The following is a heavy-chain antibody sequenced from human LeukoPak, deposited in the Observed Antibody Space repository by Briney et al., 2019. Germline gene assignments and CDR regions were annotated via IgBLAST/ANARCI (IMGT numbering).Heavy chain of an antibody. CDR3: ARDFSYGSGFDY. CDR1: GFSISSYA. Sequence: GGSLRLSCAASGFSISSYALHWDRQAPGKGLQYVSGISNGGSIDYANSVKGRFTISRDNSKNTLYLQMGSLRPEDMAVYYCARDFSYGSGFDYWGQGILVTVSS. CDR2: ISNGGSI. D-gene: IGHD5-18*01. V-gene: IGHV3-64*01. J-gene: IGHJ4*02.